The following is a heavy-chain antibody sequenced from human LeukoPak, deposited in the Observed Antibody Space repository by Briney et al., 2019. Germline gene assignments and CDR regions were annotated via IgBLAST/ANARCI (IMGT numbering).Heavy chain of an antibody. CDR2: ISAYNGNT. V-gene: IGHV1-18*01. D-gene: IGHD4-11*01. CDR1: SYTFTSYG. Sequence: ASVKVSCKASSYTFTSYGISWVRQAPGQGLEWMGWISAYNGNTNYAQKLQGRVTMTTDTSTSTAYMELRSLRSDDTAVYYCARDRDYSNYVGYFDYWGQGTLVTVSS. J-gene: IGHJ4*02. CDR3: ARDRDYSNYVGYFDY.